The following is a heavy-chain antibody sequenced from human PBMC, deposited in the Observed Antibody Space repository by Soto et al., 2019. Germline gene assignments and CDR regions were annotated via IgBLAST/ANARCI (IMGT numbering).Heavy chain of an antibody. CDR2: IFHNGTS. J-gene: IGHJ6*02. CDR3: LTQGFGPLHGLVDV. Sequence: SETLSLTCSVSGVSISSSSYYWGWFRQPPGKGLEWIGNIFHNGTSYYNPSLKSRVIISVDTSQNQVSLKLASVTAADTAVYYCLTQGFGPLHGLVDVWGQGTTVTVSS. CDR1: GVSISSSSYY. V-gene: IGHV4-39*03. D-gene: IGHD3-10*01.